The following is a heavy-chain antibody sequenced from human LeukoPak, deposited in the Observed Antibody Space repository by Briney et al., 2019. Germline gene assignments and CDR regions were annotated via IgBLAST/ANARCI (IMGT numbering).Heavy chain of an antibody. CDR3: AKDRYCTSSSCPIDY. J-gene: IGHJ4*02. D-gene: IGHD2-2*01. CDR2: INWKSDKI. V-gene: IGHV3-9*01. CDR1: GYSFDEYA. Sequence: GGSLRLSCAGSGYSFDEYAMHWVRQAPGKGLEWVSGINWKSDKIGYADSVKGRFTISRDNSKNSLYLQMNSLRVEDTALYYCAKDRYCTSSSCPIDYWGQGIMVTVSS.